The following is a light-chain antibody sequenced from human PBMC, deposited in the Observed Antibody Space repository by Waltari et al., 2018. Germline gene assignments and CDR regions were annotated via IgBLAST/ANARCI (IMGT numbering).Light chain of an antibody. Sequence: EIVLTQSPATLSLSPGERATLSCRASQSVSSYLAWYQQKPGQAPRLLIYDASNRATGNPARFSGRGAGTDLTLTISSLEPEDFAVYYCQQRSNWPPRYTFGQGTKLEIK. CDR3: QQRSNWPPRYT. V-gene: IGKV3-11*01. CDR2: DAS. J-gene: IGKJ2*01. CDR1: QSVSSY.